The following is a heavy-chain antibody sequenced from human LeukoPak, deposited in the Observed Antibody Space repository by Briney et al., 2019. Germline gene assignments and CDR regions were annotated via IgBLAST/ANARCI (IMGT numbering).Heavy chain of an antibody. CDR1: GGSISSYY. CDR3: ARDDGRSGDAFDI. D-gene: IGHD1-26*01. CDR2: IYYSGST. Sequence: LETLSLTCTVSGGSISSYYWSWIRQPPGKGLDWIGYIYYSGSTNYNPSLKSRVTISVDTSKNQFSLKLSSVTAADTAVYYCARDDGRSGDAFDIWGQGTMVTVSS. V-gene: IGHV4-59*01. J-gene: IGHJ3*02.